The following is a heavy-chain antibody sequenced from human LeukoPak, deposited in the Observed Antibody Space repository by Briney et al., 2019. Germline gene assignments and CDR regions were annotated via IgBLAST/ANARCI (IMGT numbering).Heavy chain of an antibody. CDR3: AASNLLSSGGP. D-gene: IGHD6-25*01. CDR1: GGSISSYY. J-gene: IGHJ5*02. Sequence: SETLSLTCTVSGGSISSYYWSWIRQPPGKGLEWIGYIYYSGSTNYNPSLKSRVTISVDTSKNQFSLKLSSVTAADTAVYYCAASNLLSSGGPWGQGTLVTVSS. CDR2: IYYSGST. V-gene: IGHV4-59*08.